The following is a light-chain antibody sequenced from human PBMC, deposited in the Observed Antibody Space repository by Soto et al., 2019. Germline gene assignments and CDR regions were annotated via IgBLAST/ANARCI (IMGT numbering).Light chain of an antibody. Sequence: QSALTQPRSVSGSPGQSVTISCTGTSSDVGTYDFVSWYQQHPGKAPRLMIFDVSERPSGVPDRFSGSKSGNTASLTISGLQAEDEADYYCSSYTTSNTLVFGGGTKVTVL. V-gene: IGLV2-11*01. J-gene: IGLJ2*01. CDR3: SSYTTSNTLV. CDR1: SSDVGTYDF. CDR2: DVS.